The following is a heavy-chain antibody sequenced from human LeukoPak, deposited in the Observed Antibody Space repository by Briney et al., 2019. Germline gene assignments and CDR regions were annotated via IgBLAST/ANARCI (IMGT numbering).Heavy chain of an antibody. CDR3: AKDPYVGGGYHFDS. Sequence: GGSLRLSCAASGFTFSSYAMNWARQAPGKGLEWVSTTTGSGGDTYYADSVKGRFTISRDNSKNTLYLQMNSLRAEDTAIYYCAKDPYVGGGYHFDSWGQGSLVTVSS. CDR1: GFTFSSYA. CDR2: TTGSGGDT. J-gene: IGHJ4*02. V-gene: IGHV3-23*01. D-gene: IGHD3-22*01.